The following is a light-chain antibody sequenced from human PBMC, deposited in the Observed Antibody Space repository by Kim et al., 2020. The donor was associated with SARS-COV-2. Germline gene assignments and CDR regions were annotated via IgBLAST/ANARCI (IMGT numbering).Light chain of an antibody. CDR1: QSITTY. V-gene: IGKV3-11*01. CDR2: DAS. J-gene: IGKJ4*01. CDR3: HHRSDWPLT. Sequence: EIVLTQSPATLSLSPGERATLSCRASQSITTYLAWYQQKPGQALRLLIYDASNRATGIPARFSGSGSGTDFTLTISSLEREDFAVYYCHHRSDWPLTFGGGTKVDIK.